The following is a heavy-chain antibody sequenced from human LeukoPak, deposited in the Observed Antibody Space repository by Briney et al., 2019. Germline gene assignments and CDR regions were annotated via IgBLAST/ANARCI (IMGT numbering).Heavy chain of an antibody. D-gene: IGHD5-24*01. Sequence: SGGSLRLSCAASGFTFSSYAMSWVRQAPGKGLEWVAVISYDGSNKYYADSVKGRFTISRDNSKNTLYLQMNSLRAEDTAVYYCAKDWAAIITYIDYWGQGTLVTVSS. CDR2: ISYDGSNK. V-gene: IGHV3-30*18. J-gene: IGHJ4*02. CDR3: AKDWAAIITYIDY. CDR1: GFTFSSYA.